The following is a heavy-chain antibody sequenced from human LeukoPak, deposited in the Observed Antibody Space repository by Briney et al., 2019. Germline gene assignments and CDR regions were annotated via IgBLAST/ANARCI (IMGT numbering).Heavy chain of an antibody. Sequence: ASVTVSCKASGYTFTIYAMHWVRQAPGQRLEWMGWINAGNGNTKYSQKFQGRVTITRDTSARTAYMELSSLRSEDTAVYYCARSGWYADLPFWGQGTLVTVSS. CDR1: GYTFTIYA. CDR2: INAGNGNT. V-gene: IGHV1-3*01. D-gene: IGHD6-13*01. CDR3: ARSGWYADLPF. J-gene: IGHJ4*02.